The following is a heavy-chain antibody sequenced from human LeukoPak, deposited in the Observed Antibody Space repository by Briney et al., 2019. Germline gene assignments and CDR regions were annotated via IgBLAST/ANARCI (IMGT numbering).Heavy chain of an antibody. V-gene: IGHV4-4*07. CDR1: GGSISSYY. J-gene: IGHJ4*02. CDR3: ASGSSSWTSFDY. D-gene: IGHD6-13*01. CDR2: IHSSGNT. Sequence: SETLSLTCTVSGGSISSYYWSWIRQPAGKGLEWIGRIHSSGNTNYNPSLKSRVTMSLDTSKNQLSLKLRSVTAADTAVYYCASGSSSWTSFDYWGQGTLVTVSS.